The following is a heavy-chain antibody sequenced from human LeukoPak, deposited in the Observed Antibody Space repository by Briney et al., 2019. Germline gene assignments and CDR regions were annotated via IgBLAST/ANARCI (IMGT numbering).Heavy chain of an antibody. J-gene: IGHJ6*02. CDR1: GGTFSSYA. CDR2: ISAYNGNT. Sequence: ASVKVSCKASGGTFSSYAISWVRQAPGQGLEWMGWISAYNGNTNYAQKLQGRVTMTTDASTSTAYMKLRSLRSDDTAVYYCARDSLLNRGFYYYGMDVWGQGTTVTVSS. CDR3: ARDSLLNRGFYYYGMDV. V-gene: IGHV1-18*01. D-gene: IGHD1-14*01.